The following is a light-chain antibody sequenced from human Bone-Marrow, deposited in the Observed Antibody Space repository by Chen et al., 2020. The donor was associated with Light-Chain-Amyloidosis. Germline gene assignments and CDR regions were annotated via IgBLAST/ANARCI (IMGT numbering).Light chain of an antibody. Sequence: SYVLTQPSSVSVAPGQTATIACGGNNIGSTSVHWYQQTPGQAPLLVVYDDSDRPSGIPERLSGSNSVNTATLTISRVEAGDEADYYCQVWDRSRARLVFGGGTKLTVL. CDR3: QVWDRSRARLV. CDR1: NIGSTS. J-gene: IGLJ3*02. CDR2: DDS. V-gene: IGLV3-21*02.